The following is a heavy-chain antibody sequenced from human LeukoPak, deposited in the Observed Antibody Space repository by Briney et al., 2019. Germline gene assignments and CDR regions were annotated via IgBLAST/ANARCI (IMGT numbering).Heavy chain of an antibody. J-gene: IGHJ4*02. CDR1: GFTFSSYW. D-gene: IGHD5-12*01. Sequence: GGSLRLSCAASGFTFSSYWMSWARQAPGKGLEWVANIKQDGSEKYYVDSVKGRFTISIDNAKNSLYLQMNSLRAEDTAVYYCARGGYSGPFYFDYWGQGTLVTVSS. V-gene: IGHV3-7*04. CDR2: IKQDGSEK. CDR3: ARGGYSGPFYFDY.